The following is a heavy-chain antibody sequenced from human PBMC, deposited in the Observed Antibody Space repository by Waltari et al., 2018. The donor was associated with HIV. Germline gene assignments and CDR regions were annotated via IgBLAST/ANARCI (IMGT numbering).Heavy chain of an antibody. CDR2: ISSSGSTI. Sequence: EVQVVESGGGLVQPGGSVRLSCAASGFTFRSYELNWVRQAPGKGLEWVSYISSSGSTIYFADSVKGRFTMSRDNAKNSLYLRMNSLRAEDTAVYYCARAFMIRGTGAFDIWGQGTMVTVSS. V-gene: IGHV3-48*03. J-gene: IGHJ3*02. CDR3: ARAFMIRGTGAFDI. D-gene: IGHD3-10*01. CDR1: GFTFRSYE.